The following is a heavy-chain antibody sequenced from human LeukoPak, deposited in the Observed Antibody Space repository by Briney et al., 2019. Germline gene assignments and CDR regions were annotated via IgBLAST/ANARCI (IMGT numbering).Heavy chain of an antibody. Sequence: SETLSLTCTVSGGSIGSYYWSWIRQPPGKGLEWIGYIYYSGSTNYNPSLKSRVTISVDTSKNQFSLKLSSVTAADTAVYYCARDAEVSGVDYWGQGILVTVSS. J-gene: IGHJ4*02. CDR3: ARDAEVSGVDY. V-gene: IGHV4-59*01. CDR1: GGSIGSYY. D-gene: IGHD3-10*02. CDR2: IYYSGST.